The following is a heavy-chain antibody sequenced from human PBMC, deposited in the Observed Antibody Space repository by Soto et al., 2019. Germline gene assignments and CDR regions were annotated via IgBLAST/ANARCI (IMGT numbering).Heavy chain of an antibody. CDR1: GFTFTNSA. D-gene: IGHD1-7*01. CDR3: PASHKWNYVDYFDY. J-gene: IGHJ4*02. Sequence: SVNVSCKYYGFTFTNSAVQGARHARGQRLEWIGWIVVGSGKTNYAKKSQERVTITRDMSTRTAYMELSSLRSEDTAVYYCPASHKWNYVDYFDYWGQGTLVTVSS. V-gene: IGHV1-58*01. CDR2: IVVGSGKT.